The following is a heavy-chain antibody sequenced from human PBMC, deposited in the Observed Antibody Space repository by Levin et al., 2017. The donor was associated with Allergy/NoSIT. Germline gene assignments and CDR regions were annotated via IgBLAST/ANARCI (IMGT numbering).Heavy chain of an antibody. CDR2: INHSGST. D-gene: IGHD2-8*01. V-gene: IGHV4-34*01. CDR1: GGSFSGYY. Sequence: SQTLSLTCAVYGGSFSGYYWSWLRQPPGKGLEWIGEINHSGSTNYNPSLKSRVTISVDTSKNQFSLKLSSVTAADTAVYYCARAAPYCTNGVCYKAHNWFDPWGQGTLVTVSS. CDR3: ARAAPYCTNGVCYKAHNWFDP. J-gene: IGHJ5*02.